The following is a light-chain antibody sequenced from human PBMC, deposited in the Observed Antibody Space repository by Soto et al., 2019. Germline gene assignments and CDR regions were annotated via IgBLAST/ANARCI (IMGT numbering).Light chain of an antibody. J-gene: IGKJ1*01. V-gene: IGKV1-39*01. Sequence: DIQMTQSPSSLSASVGDRVTITCRASQSIVTYLNWYLQKPGKAPKLLIYAASNLQSGVPSRFSGSGSGTDFTLTISSLQPEDFATYFCQQSYITPPWTFGQGTKVDIK. CDR2: AAS. CDR1: QSIVTY. CDR3: QQSYITPPWT.